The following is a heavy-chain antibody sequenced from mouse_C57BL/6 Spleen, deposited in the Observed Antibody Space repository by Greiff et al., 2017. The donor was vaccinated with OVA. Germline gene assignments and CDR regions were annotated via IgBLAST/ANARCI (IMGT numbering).Heavy chain of an antibody. CDR3: ARRWLLRYAMDY. CDR1: GYSFTGYF. CDR2: INPYNGDT. V-gene: IGHV1-20*01. D-gene: IGHD2-3*01. Sequence: VQLKESGPELVKPGDSVKKSCKASGYSFTGYFMNWVMQSHGKSLEWIGRINPYNGDTFYNQKFKGKATLTVDKSSSTAHMELRSLTSEDSAVYYCARRWLLRYAMDYWGQGTSVTVSS. J-gene: IGHJ4*01.